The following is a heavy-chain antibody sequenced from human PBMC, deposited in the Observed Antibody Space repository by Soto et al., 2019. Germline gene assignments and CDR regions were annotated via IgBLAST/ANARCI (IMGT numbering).Heavy chain of an antibody. CDR2: IWYDGSNK. CDR1: GFTFSSYG. Sequence: GGSLRLSCAASGFTFSSYGMHWVRQAPGKGLEWVAVIWYDGSNKYYADSVKGRFTISRDNSKNTLYLQMNSLRAEDTAVYYCARKMVSGWYEAYYYYGMDVWGQGTTVTVSS. CDR3: ARKMVSGWYEAYYYYGMDV. D-gene: IGHD6-19*01. V-gene: IGHV3-33*01. J-gene: IGHJ6*02.